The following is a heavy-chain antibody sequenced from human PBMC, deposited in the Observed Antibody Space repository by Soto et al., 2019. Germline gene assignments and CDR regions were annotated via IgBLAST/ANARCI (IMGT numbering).Heavy chain of an antibody. CDR2: ISGSGGST. Sequence: EVQLLESGGGLVQPGGSLRLSCAASGFTFSSYAMIWCRQAPGKGLAWVSAISGSGGSTYYADSVKGRFTISRDNSKNTRNLQMNSLRAEDTAVYYCTGRIAVADPFDYWGQGNLVTVSS. J-gene: IGHJ4*02. CDR1: GFTFSSYA. D-gene: IGHD6-19*01. V-gene: IGHV3-23*01. CDR3: TGRIAVADPFDY.